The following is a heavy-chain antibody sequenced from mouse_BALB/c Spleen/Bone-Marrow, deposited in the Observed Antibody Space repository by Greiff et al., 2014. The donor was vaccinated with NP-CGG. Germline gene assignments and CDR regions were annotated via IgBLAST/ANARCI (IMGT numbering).Heavy chain of an antibody. Sequence: EVKLMESGGGLVQPGGSLRLSCATSGFTFTDYYMSWVRQPPGKALEWLGFIRNKAKGYTTEYSASVKGRVTISRDNSQSILYLQMNTLRAEDSAPYYCARDNNPITTAYWYFDVWGAGTTVTVSS. D-gene: IGHD1-2*01. CDR1: GFTFTDYY. V-gene: IGHV7-3*02. J-gene: IGHJ1*01. CDR3: ARDNNPITTAYWYFDV. CDR2: IRNKAKGYTT.